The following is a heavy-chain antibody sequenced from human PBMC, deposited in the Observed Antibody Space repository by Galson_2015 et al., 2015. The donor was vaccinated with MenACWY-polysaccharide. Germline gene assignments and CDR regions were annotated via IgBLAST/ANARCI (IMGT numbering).Heavy chain of an antibody. Sequence: SLRLSCAASGFSFRDYSMHWVRQAPGKGLEWVAVTSYDGHNKYYGDSVKGRFTISRDNSKNTLYLQMDTLRGEDTGVYYCARENMWFGGSRVEIDYWGQGVLVTVSS. D-gene: IGHD3-10*01. V-gene: IGHV3-30*04. J-gene: IGHJ4*02. CDR2: TSYDGHNK. CDR1: GFSFRDYS. CDR3: ARENMWFGGSRVEIDY.